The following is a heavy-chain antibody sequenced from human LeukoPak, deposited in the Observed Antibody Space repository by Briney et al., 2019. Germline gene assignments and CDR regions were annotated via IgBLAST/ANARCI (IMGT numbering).Heavy chain of an antibody. CDR3: AREVNYYYYMDV. CDR1: GFTFSDYG. V-gene: IGHV3-30*01. CDR2: ISDCGSNQ. D-gene: IGHD4-11*01. Sequence: PGGSLRLSCSASGFTFSDYGLHWVRQAPGTGLEWVAIISDCGSNQYYGDSVRGRFTVSRDNSKNTLFLQMTSLRVDDTAVYYCAREVNYYYYMDVWGTGTTVTVS. J-gene: IGHJ6*03.